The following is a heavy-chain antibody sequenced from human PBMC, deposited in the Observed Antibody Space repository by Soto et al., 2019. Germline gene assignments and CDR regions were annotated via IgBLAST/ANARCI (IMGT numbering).Heavy chain of an antibody. CDR3: GRREGDPTYYYGSGSYSHFDY. Sequence: PSETLSLTCAAYGGSFSGYYWSWIRQPPGKGLEWIGEINHSGSTNYNPSLKSRVTISVDTSKNQFSLKLSSVAAADTAVYYCGRREGDPTYYYGSGSYSHFDYWGQGTLVTVSS. J-gene: IGHJ4*02. D-gene: IGHD3-10*01. CDR2: INHSGST. V-gene: IGHV4-34*01. CDR1: GGSFSGYY.